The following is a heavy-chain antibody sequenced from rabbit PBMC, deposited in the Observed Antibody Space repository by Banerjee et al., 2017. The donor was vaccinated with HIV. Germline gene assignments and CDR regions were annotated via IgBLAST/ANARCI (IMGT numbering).Heavy chain of an antibody. Sequence: QEQLKESGGGLVQPGGSLTLTCPASGFSFSDSYYMCWVRQAPGKGLEWIACIIAGSSNTIYYASWAKGRFTISKTSSTTVTLQMTSLTAADTATYFCTREVAGVGYFNLWGQGTLVTVS. D-gene: IGHD4-1*01. J-gene: IGHJ4*01. V-gene: IGHV1S45*01. CDR1: GFSFSDSYY. CDR3: TREVAGVGYFNL. CDR2: IIAGSSNTI.